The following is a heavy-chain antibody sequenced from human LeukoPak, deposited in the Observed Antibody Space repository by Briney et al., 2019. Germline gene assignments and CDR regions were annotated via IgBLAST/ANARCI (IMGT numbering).Heavy chain of an antibody. J-gene: IGHJ4*02. CDR1: GGSISSYY. CDR2: IYYSGST. CDR3: ARVEFGVVIGEIDY. D-gene: IGHD3-3*01. Sequence: SETLSLTCTVSGGSISSYYWSWIRQPPGKGLEWIGYIYYSGSTNYNPSLKSRVTISVDTSKNQFSLKLSSVTAADTAVYYCARVEFGVVIGEIDYWGQGTLVTVSS. V-gene: IGHV4-59*01.